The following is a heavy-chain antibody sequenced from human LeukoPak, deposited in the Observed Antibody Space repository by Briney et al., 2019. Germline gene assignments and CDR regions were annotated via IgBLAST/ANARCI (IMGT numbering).Heavy chain of an antibody. CDR3: ARVDSSGWEVYYYYYYGMDV. J-gene: IGHJ6*02. CDR2: ISSSGSTI. D-gene: IGHD3-22*01. CDR1: GSTFSDYY. V-gene: IGHV3-11*01. Sequence: GGSLRLSCAASGSTFSDYYMSWIRQAPGKGLEWVSYISSSGSTIYYADSVKGRFTISRDNAKNSLYLQMNSLRAEDTAVYYCARVDSSGWEVYYYYYYGMDVWGQGTTVTVSS.